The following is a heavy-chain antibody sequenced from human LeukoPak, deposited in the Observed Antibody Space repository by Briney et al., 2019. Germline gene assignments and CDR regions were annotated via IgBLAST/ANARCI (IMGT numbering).Heavy chain of an antibody. CDR3: ARDRSGKNDY. J-gene: IGHJ4*02. CDR2: IYYSGST. CDR1: GGSFSSGGYY. V-gene: IGHV4-31*03. Sequence: SETLSLTCTVSGGSFSSGGYYWSWIRQHPGKGLEWIGYIYYSGSTYYNPSLKSRVTISVDTSKNQFSLKLSSVTAADTAVYYCARDRSGKNDYWGQGTLVTVSS. D-gene: IGHD3-10*01.